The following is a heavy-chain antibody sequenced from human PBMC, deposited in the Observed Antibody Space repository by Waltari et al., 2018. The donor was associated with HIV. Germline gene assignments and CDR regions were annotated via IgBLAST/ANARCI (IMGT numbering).Heavy chain of an antibody. D-gene: IGHD6-19*01. CDR2: ISYYGDNK. V-gene: IGHV3-30*18. Sequence: QVQLVESGGGVVQPGRSLRLSCAASSFTFSSYAMHWVRQAPGKGLGWVAVISYYGDNKYYADSVKGRFTISRDNSKNTLYLQMNSLRAEDTAVYYCAKGASGWSPGYWGQGTLVTVSS. CDR3: AKGASGWSPGY. J-gene: IGHJ4*02. CDR1: SFTFSSYA.